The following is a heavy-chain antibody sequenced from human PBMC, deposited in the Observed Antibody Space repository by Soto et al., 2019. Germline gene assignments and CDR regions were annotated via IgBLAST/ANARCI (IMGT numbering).Heavy chain of an antibody. CDR3: AREYGGNSLFSLTGQFDY. CDR1: GFTFSSYG. Sequence: QVQLVESGGGVVQPGRSLRLSCAASGFTFSSYGMHWVRQAPGKGLEWVAVIWYDGSNKYYADSVKGRFTISRDNSKNTXXLQMNSLRAEDTAVYYCAREYGGNSLFSLTGQFDYWGQGTLVTVSS. J-gene: IGHJ4*02. D-gene: IGHD2-21*02. CDR2: IWYDGSNK. V-gene: IGHV3-33*01.